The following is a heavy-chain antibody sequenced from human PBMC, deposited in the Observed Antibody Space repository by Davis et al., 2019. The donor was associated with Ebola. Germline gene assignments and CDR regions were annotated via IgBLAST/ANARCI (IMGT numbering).Heavy chain of an antibody. V-gene: IGHV3-23*01. J-gene: IGHJ5*02. CDR3: AKEVVPGAASDPNWFDP. D-gene: IGHD2-2*01. CDR2: ISGSGDST. CDR1: GFTFSSHA. Sequence: PGGSLRLSCAASGFTFSSHAMNWVRQAPGKGLEWVSAISGSGDSTYYTDSVKGRFTISRDNSKNTLYLQMNSLRDEDTAVYYCAKEVVPGAASDPNWFDPWGQGTLVTVSS.